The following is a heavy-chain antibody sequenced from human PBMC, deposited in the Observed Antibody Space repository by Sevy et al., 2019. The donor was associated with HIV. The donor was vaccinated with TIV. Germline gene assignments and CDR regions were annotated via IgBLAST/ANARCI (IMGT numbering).Heavy chain of an antibody. J-gene: IGHJ6*02. D-gene: IGHD3-16*01. CDR2: IRSKTYGGTT. Sequence: GGSLRLSCTASGFTFGDYAMSWCRQAPGMGLEWVGFIRSKTYGGTTEYAASAKGRFTISRDDSKSIAYLQMNSLKTEDTAVYYCTRVRGTISPYYYYGMDVWGQGTTVTVSS. CDR3: TRVRGTISPYYYYGMDV. CDR1: GFTFGDYA. V-gene: IGHV3-49*03.